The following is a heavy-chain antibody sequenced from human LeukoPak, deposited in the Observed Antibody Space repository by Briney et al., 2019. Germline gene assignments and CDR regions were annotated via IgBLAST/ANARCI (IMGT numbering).Heavy chain of an antibody. J-gene: IGHJ5*02. CDR2: IYTSGST. V-gene: IGHV4-61*02. Sequence: PSQTLSLTCTVSGGSISSGSYYWSWIRQPAGKGLEWIGRIYTSGSTNYNPSLKSRVTISVDTSKNQFSLKLSSVTAADTAVYYCARHPSLSVVVPAARGYNWFDPWGQGTLVTVSS. CDR3: ARHPSLSVVVPAARGYNWFDP. D-gene: IGHD2-2*01. CDR1: GGSISSGSYY.